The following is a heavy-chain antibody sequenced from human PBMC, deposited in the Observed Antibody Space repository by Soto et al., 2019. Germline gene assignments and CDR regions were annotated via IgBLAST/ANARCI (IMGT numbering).Heavy chain of an antibody. J-gene: IGHJ6*02. Sequence: ASVKVSCKASGYTFTSYGISWVRQAPGQGLEWMGWINPNSGGTNYAQKFQGWVTVTRDTSISTAYMELSRLRSDDTAVYYCARYKGRGYHGMYVWGQGTTVTVSS. V-gene: IGHV1-2*04. CDR2: INPNSGGT. CDR3: ARYKGRGYHGMYV. CDR1: GYTFTSYG. D-gene: IGHD1-20*01.